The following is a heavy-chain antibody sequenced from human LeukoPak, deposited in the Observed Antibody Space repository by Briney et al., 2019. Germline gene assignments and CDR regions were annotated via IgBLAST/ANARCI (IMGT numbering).Heavy chain of an antibody. CDR1: GYTFTSYY. J-gene: IGHJ4*02. CDR2: INPRGVST. Sequence: GASVKVSCKATGYTFTSYYMHWVRQAPGQGLEWMGIINPRGVSTTYAQKFQGRVTMTRDTSTSTVYMELSSLRSEDTAVYYCARAQRKWELHWGQGTLVTVSS. D-gene: IGHD1-26*01. V-gene: IGHV1-46*01. CDR3: ARAQRKWELH.